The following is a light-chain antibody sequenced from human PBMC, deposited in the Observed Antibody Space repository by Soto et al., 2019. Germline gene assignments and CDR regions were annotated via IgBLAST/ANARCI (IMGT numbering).Light chain of an antibody. J-gene: IGLJ3*02. V-gene: IGLV2-23*02. CDR2: EVS. CDR3: CSYSGSSTCWV. Sequence: QSALTQPASVFGSPGQSITISCTGTSSDVGSYNLVSWYRQHPGKAPKLMIYEVSKRPSGVSDRFSGSKSGNTASLTISGLEAEDEADYYCCSYSGSSTCWVFGGGTKLTVL. CDR1: SSDVGSYNL.